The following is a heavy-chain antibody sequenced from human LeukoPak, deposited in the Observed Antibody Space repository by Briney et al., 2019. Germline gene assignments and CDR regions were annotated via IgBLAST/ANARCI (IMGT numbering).Heavy chain of an antibody. CDR2: IKQDGSEK. CDR1: GFTFSSYW. V-gene: IGHV3-7*01. Sequence: GGSLRLSCAASGFTFSSYWMSWVRQAPGKGLEWVANIKQDGSEKYYVDSVEGRFTISRDNAKNSLYLQMNSLRAEDTAVYYCARRYCSSTSCYPDFDYWGQGTLVTVSS. CDR3: ARRYCSSTSCYPDFDY. D-gene: IGHD2-2*01. J-gene: IGHJ4*02.